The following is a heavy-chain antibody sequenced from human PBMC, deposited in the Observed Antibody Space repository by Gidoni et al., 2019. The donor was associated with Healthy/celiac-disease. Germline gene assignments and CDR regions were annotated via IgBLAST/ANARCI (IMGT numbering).Heavy chain of an antibody. CDR2: ISGSGGST. CDR3: AKDQYYDFWSGYSDWFDP. Sequence: EVQLLESGGGLVQPGGSLRLSCAASGFTFSSYAMSWVRQAPGKGLEWVSAISGSGGSTYYADSVKGRFTISRDNSKNTLYLQMNSLRAEDTAVYYCAKDQYYDFWSGYSDWFDPWGQGTLVTVSS. CDR1: GFTFSSYA. J-gene: IGHJ5*02. V-gene: IGHV3-23*01. D-gene: IGHD3-3*01.